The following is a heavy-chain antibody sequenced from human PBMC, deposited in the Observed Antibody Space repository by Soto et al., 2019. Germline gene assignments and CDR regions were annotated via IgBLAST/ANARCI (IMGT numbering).Heavy chain of an antibody. J-gene: IGHJ6*02. CDR2: IYYSGST. Sequence: QVKLQESGPGLVKPSETLSLTCTVSGGSISSYYWSWIRQPPGKGLEWIGYIYYSGSTNYNPSLKSRVTISVDTSKNQFSLKLSSVTAADTAVYYCARVGCGGDCLYYYYGMDVWGQGTTVTVSS. CDR3: ARVGCGGDCLYYYYGMDV. CDR1: GGSISSYY. V-gene: IGHV4-59*01. D-gene: IGHD2-21*02.